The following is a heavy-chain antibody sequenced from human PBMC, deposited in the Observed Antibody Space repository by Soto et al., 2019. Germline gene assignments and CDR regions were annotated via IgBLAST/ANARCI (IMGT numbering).Heavy chain of an antibody. Sequence: ASVKVSCKASGYTFTSYAMHWVRQAPGQRLEWMGWINAGNGNTKYSQKFQGRVTITRDTSASTAYMELSSLRSEDTAVYYCARAVEWEATPRLSWFDPWGQGTLVTVSS. CDR2: INAGNGNT. D-gene: IGHD1-26*01. CDR1: GYTFTSYA. CDR3: ARAVEWEATPRLSWFDP. J-gene: IGHJ5*02. V-gene: IGHV1-3*01.